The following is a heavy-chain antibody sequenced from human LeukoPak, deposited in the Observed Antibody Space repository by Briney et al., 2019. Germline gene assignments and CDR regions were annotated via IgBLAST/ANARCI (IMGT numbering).Heavy chain of an antibody. J-gene: IGHJ4*02. V-gene: IGHV4-59*08. D-gene: IGHD4-23*01. CDR1: GGSISPYY. Sequence: SETLSLTCTVSGGSISPYYWSWIRQPPGKGLEFIGHIYYTGTTKYNPSLTSRVTISVDTSKNQFSLKLSSVTAADTAVYYCARLFRGAGDYGGNKIIDYWGQGTLVTVSS. CDR2: IYYTGTT. CDR3: ARLFRGAGDYGGNKIIDY.